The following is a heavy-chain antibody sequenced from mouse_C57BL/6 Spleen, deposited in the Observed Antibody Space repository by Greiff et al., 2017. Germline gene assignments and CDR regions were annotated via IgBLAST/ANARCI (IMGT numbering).Heavy chain of an antibody. Sequence: QVQLQQPGAELVKPGASVKMSCKASGYTFTSSWITWVKQRPGQGLEWIGDIYPGRGRTYYNEKFKSKATLTVDTSSSTAYMQLSSRSAEDAAVYYCAHDNGYYGNYWGQGTTLTVSS. CDR2: IYPGRGRT. V-gene: IGHV1-55*01. D-gene: IGHD2-3*01. CDR1: GYTFTSSW. CDR3: AHDNGYYGNY. J-gene: IGHJ2*01.